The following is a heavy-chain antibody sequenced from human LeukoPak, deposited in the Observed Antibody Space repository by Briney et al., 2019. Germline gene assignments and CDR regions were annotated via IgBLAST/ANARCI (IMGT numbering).Heavy chain of an antibody. CDR2: IIPIFGTA. J-gene: IGHJ1*01. Sequence: SEKVSCKASGGTFSSYAISWVRQAPGQGLEWMGGIIPIFGTANYAQKFQGRVTITADESTSTAYMELSSLRSEDTAVYYCARDGHSSSYFQHWGQGTLVTVSS. D-gene: IGHD6-13*01. CDR3: ARDGHSSSYFQH. V-gene: IGHV1-69*01. CDR1: GGTFSSYA.